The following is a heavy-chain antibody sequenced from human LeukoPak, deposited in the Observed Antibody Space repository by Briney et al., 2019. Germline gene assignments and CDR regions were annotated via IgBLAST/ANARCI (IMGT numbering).Heavy chain of an antibody. CDR2: IYYSGST. V-gene: IGHV4-39*07. J-gene: IGHJ4*02. D-gene: IGHD6-13*01. CDR1: GGSISSSSYY. CDR3: ARDLWQQLPY. Sequence: ETLSLTCTVSGGSISSSSYYWGWIRQPPGKGLEWIGSIYYSGSTYYNPSLKSRVTISVDTSKNRFSLKLSSVTAADTAVYYCARDLWQQLPYWGQGTLVTVSS.